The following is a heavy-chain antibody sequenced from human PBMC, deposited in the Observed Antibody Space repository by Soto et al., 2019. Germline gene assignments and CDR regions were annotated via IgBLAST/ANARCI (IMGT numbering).Heavy chain of an antibody. CDR2: IIPMLTVT. CDR3: SIGSWAVETFDV. V-gene: IGHV1-69*02. Sequence: QVHLEQSGAEVKKPGSSVKVSCKAAGGTFSTYTLIWVRQAPGQGLEWMGRIIPMLTVTNSAQKFQGRVTLTADKSTSTAFMELTSLRSDDTAVYYCSIGSWAVETFDVCGQGTMVTVSS. CDR1: GGTFSTYT. J-gene: IGHJ3*01. D-gene: IGHD3-16*01.